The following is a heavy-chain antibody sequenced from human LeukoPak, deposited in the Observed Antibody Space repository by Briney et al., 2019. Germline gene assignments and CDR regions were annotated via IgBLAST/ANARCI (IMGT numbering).Heavy chain of an antibody. J-gene: IGHJ5*02. CDR1: GFIFSNDA. CDR3: AKVGCSSTSCYAGGVFWFDP. D-gene: IGHD2-2*01. Sequence: GGSLRLSCAASGFIFSNDAMHWVRQAPGKGLEWVAVMSDGNNKYYADSVRGRFTISRDNSRNTLYLQMNSLRAEDTAVYYCAKVGCSSTSCYAGGVFWFDPWGEGTLVTVSS. CDR2: MSDGNNK. V-gene: IGHV3-30-3*01.